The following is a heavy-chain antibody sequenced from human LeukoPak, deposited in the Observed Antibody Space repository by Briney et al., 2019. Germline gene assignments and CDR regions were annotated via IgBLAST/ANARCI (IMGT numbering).Heavy chain of an antibody. CDR1: GYTFTSYD. J-gene: IGHJ3*02. V-gene: IGHV1-8*01. D-gene: IGHD2-2*01. Sequence: GASVKVSCKASGYTFTSYDINWVRQATGQGLEWMGWMNPNSGNTGYAQKFQGRVTMTRNTSISTAYMELSSLRSEDTAVYYCARGTFVKASDIVVVPAASYAFDIWGQGTMVTVSS. CDR2: MNPNSGNT. CDR3: ARGTFVKASDIVVVPAASYAFDI.